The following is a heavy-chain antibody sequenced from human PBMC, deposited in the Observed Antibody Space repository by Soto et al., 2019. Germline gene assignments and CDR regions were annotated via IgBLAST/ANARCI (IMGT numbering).Heavy chain of an antibody. CDR2: IYYSGST. Sequence: SETQSLTCTVSGGTISSYDWSWIRQPPGKGLEWIGYIYYSGSTNYNPSLKSRVTISVDTSKNQFSLKLSSVTAADTAVYYCARLKTVLLWFGELSPYYFDYWGQGTLVTVSS. J-gene: IGHJ4*02. CDR3: ARLKTVLLWFGELSPYYFDY. D-gene: IGHD3-10*01. V-gene: IGHV4-59*08. CDR1: GGTISSYD.